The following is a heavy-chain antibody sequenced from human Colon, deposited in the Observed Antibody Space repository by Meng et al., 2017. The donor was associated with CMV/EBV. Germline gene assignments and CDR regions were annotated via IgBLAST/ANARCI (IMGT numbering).Heavy chain of an antibody. Sequence: LSLTCAASGFTFDDYAMHWVRQAPGKGLEWVSGISWNSGSIGYADSVKGRFTISRDNAKNSLYLQMNSLRAEDTALYYCAKDSGLVAAAPTDYWGQGTLVTVSS. J-gene: IGHJ4*02. CDR2: ISWNSGSI. CDR3: AKDSGLVAAAPTDY. CDR1: GFTFDDYA. D-gene: IGHD6-13*01. V-gene: IGHV3-9*01.